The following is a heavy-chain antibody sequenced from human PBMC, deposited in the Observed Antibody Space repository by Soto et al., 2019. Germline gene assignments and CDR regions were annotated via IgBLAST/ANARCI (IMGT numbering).Heavy chain of an antibody. CDR2: ISGSGGST. Sequence: GGSLRLSCAASGFTFSSYAMSWVRQAPGKGLEWVSAISGSGGSTYYADSVKGRFTISRDNSKNTLYPQMNSLIAEDTAVYYCANSLHTRIAAAGTKFSYWGQGTLVTVSS. CDR3: ANSLHTRIAAAGTKFSY. D-gene: IGHD6-13*01. J-gene: IGHJ4*02. CDR1: GFTFSSYA. V-gene: IGHV3-23*01.